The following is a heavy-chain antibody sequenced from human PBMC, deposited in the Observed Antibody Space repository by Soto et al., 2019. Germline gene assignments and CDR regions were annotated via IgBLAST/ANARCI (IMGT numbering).Heavy chain of an antibody. CDR3: ARDPARNSFDP. CDR1: VPTLNNDF. D-gene: IGHD6-6*01. Sequence: GGSPRLSCAPPVPTLNNDFIHSVRQAPGRGLVWVSRVKGDGSVINYADSVYGRFTISIDNAKNMVHLQMDSLRAEDTAVYYCARDPARNSFDPWGQGTLLTVS. J-gene: IGHJ5*02. V-gene: IGHV3-74*01. CDR2: VKGDGSVI.